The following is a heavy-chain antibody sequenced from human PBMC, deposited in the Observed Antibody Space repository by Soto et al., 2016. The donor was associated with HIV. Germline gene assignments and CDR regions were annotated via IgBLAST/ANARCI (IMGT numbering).Heavy chain of an antibody. D-gene: IGHD3-22*01. V-gene: IGHV1-18*01. Sequence: QVQLVQSGAEVKKPGASVKVSCKASGYTFTSYGISWVRQAPGQGLEWMGWISAYNGNTNYAQKLQGRVTMTTDTSTSTAYMELTSLRSEDTAVYYCARGSCVLSPWTSSAGVWFDPWGQGTMVTVSS. J-gene: IGHJ5*02. CDR1: GYTFTSYG. CDR3: ARGSCVLSPWTSSAGVWFDP. CDR2: ISAYNGNT.